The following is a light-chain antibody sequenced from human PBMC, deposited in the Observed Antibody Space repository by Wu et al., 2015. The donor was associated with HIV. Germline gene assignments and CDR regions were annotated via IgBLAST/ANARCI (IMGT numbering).Light chain of an antibody. Sequence: EIVLTQSPGTLSLSPGESATLSCRASQNLSTNFLAWYQQRFGQAPRLLIYGASTRTTGIPDRFSGSGSGTDFTLTISRLEPEDYAVYHCQQYGSSPWTFGQGTKVEI. CDR2: GAS. J-gene: IGKJ1*01. V-gene: IGKV3-20*01. CDR3: QQYGSSPWT. CDR1: QNLSTNF.